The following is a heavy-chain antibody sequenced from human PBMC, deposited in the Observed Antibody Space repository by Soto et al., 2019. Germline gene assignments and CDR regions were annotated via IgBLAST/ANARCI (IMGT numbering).Heavy chain of an antibody. Sequence: QVQLVESGGGLVKPGGYLRLSCAASGFTFSDYYMSWIRQAPGKGLEWVSYISSSGSTIYYADSVKGRFTISRDNAKNSLYLQMNSMRAEDTAVYYCSREGRDFDWSTWYFDLWGRGTLVTVSS. V-gene: IGHV3-11*01. D-gene: IGHD3-9*01. CDR1: GFTFSDYY. J-gene: IGHJ2*01. CDR2: ISSSGSTI. CDR3: SREGRDFDWSTWYFDL.